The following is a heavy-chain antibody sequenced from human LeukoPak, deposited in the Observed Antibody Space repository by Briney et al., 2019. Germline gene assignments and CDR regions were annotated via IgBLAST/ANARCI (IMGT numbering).Heavy chain of an antibody. Sequence: GASVQVSCKASGYTFTSYYMHWVRQAPGQGLEWMGIINPSDGSTSYAQKFQGRVTMTRDTSTSTVYMELSSLRSEDTAVYYCARVYKTLIDYDWLHRFDYWAQGTLVTVSS. V-gene: IGHV1-46*01. D-gene: IGHD3-9*01. J-gene: IGHJ4*02. CDR3: ARVYKTLIDYDWLHRFDY. CDR2: INPSDGST. CDR1: GYTFTSYY.